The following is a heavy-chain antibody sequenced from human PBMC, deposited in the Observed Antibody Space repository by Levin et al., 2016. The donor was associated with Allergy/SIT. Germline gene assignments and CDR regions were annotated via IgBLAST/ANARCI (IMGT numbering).Heavy chain of an antibody. V-gene: IGHV5-51*01. D-gene: IGHD1-26*01. CDR2: IYPGDSDI. CDR3: ARSLYSGGHGIFDY. Sequence: GGSLRLSCKGSGYSFTNYWIGWVRQMPGKGLEWMAIIYPGDSDIKYSPSLQGHFTISADKSINTAYLHWSSLKASDTAMYYCARSLYSGGHGIFDYWGQGTLVTVSS. J-gene: IGHJ4*02. CDR1: GYSFTNYW.